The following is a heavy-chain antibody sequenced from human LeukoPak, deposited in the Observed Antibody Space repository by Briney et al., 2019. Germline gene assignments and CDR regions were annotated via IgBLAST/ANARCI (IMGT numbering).Heavy chain of an antibody. V-gene: IGHV3-48*01. Sequence: GGSLRLSCAASGFTFSTSNMNWVRQAPGKGLEWISYISGSSSTIYYADSVKCRFTISRDNAKNSLYLQMNSLRAEDTAVYYCARALVAAARNFDYWGQGTLVTVSS. J-gene: IGHJ4*02. CDR1: GFTFSTSN. CDR2: ISGSSSTI. CDR3: ARALVAAARNFDY. D-gene: IGHD6-13*01.